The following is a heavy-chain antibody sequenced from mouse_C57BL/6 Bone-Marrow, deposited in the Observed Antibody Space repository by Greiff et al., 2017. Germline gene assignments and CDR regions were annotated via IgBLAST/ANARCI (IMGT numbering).Heavy chain of an antibody. CDR1: GYAFSSSW. Sequence: VQLQQSGPELVKPGASVKISCKASGYAFSSSWMNWVKQRPGKGLEWIGRIYPGDGATNYNGKFKGKATLTADKSSNTAYMQLSSLTSEDSAVYFCARSPDYWGQGTTLTVSS. CDR3: ARSPDY. CDR2: IYPGDGAT. J-gene: IGHJ2*01. V-gene: IGHV1-82*01.